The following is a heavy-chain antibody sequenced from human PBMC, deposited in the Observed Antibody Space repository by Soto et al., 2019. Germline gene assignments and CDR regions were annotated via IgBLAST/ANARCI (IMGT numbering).Heavy chain of an antibody. CDR2: ISYDGSNK. J-gene: IGHJ4*02. CDR1: GFTFSSYG. D-gene: IGHD3-22*01. CDR3: AKVGGYDSSGYSDY. Sequence: GGSLRLSCAASGFTFSSYGMHWVRQAPGKGLEWVAVISYDGSNKYYADSVKGRFTVSRDNSKNTLYLQMNSLRAEDTAVYYCAKVGGYDSSGYSDYWGQGTLVTVSS. V-gene: IGHV3-30*18.